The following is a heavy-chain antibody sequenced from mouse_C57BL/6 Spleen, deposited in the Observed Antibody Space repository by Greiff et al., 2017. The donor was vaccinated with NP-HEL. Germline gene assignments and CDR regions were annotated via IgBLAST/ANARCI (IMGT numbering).Heavy chain of an antibody. CDR1: GYTFTDYN. V-gene: IGHV1-22*01. Sequence: VLVKQSGPELVKPGASVKMSCKASGYTFTDYNMHWVKQSHGKSLEWIGYINPNNGGTSYNQKFKGKATLTVNKSSSTAYMELRSLTSEESAVYYCARGLLLEAYWGQGTLVTVSA. CDR3: ARGLLLEAY. D-gene: IGHD1-1*01. CDR2: INPNNGGT. J-gene: IGHJ3*01.